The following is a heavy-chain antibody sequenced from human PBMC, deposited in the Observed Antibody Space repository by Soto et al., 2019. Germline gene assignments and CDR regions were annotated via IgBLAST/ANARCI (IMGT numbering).Heavy chain of an antibody. CDR1: GVSISSSNW. D-gene: IGHD3-10*01. CDR3: ARRWGEGRVDY. Sequence: QVQLQESGPGLVKPSGTLSLTCAVSGVSISSSNWWSWVRQPPGKGLEWIGEIYHRGSTNYNPSLKRRFTISVDKSRNQFSLKLSSVTAADTAVYYCARRWGEGRVDYWGQGTLVTVSS. J-gene: IGHJ4*02. V-gene: IGHV4-4*02. CDR2: IYHRGST.